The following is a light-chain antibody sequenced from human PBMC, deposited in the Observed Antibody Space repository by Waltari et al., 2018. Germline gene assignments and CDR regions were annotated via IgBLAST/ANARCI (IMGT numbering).Light chain of an antibody. V-gene: IGLV2-14*03. J-gene: IGLJ3*02. Sequence: QSALTQPASVSGSPGQAIPIPCPGTGRDMGGYNYFSWYQQHPGKAPKLLIYGFSSRSAGVSNRFSGSKSGYAASLTISGLQAEDEAHYYCSSFTSTNTWVFGGGTKLTVL. CDR2: GFS. CDR1: GRDMGGYNY. CDR3: SSFTSTNTWV.